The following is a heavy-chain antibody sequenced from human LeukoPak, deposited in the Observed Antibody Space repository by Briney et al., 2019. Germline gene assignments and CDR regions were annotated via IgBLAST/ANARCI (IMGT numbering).Heavy chain of an antibody. Sequence: GGSLRLSCAASGFTFDDYAMHWVRQAPGKGLEWVSGISWNSGSIGYADSVKGRFTISRDNAKNSLYLQMNSLRAEDTVLYYCAKGSNDFWSGYHNWFDPWGQGTLVTVSS. CDR2: ISWNSGSI. D-gene: IGHD3-3*01. CDR1: GFTFDDYA. CDR3: AKGSNDFWSGYHNWFDP. V-gene: IGHV3-9*01. J-gene: IGHJ5*02.